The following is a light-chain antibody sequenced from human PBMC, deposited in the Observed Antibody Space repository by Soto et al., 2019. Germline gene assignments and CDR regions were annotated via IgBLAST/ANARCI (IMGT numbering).Light chain of an antibody. J-gene: IGKJ2*01. V-gene: IGKV1D-12*01. Sequence: DVQMTQSPSSVSASVGDRVTITCRASEGIGNWLAWYQQKPGKAPKLLIYGASTLQSGVPSRFSGSGSGTHFTLIISSLQPEDFATYYCQQANSFPSTFGQGTNLEIK. CDR3: QQANSFPST. CDR1: EGIGNW. CDR2: GAS.